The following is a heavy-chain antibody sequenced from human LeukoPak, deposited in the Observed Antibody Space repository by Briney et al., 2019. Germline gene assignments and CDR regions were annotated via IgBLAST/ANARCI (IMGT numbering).Heavy chain of an antibody. CDR3: ARDGPNYYDSSGYYSPHRGY. CDR2: INPSGGST. Sequence: ASVKVSCKASGYTFTSYYMHWVRQAPGQGLEWMGIINPSGGSTSYAQKFQGRVTMTRDTSTSTVYMELSSLRSEDTAVYYCARDGPNYYDSSGYYSPHRGYWGQGTLVTVSS. V-gene: IGHV1-46*01. CDR1: GYTFTSYY. J-gene: IGHJ4*02. D-gene: IGHD3-22*01.